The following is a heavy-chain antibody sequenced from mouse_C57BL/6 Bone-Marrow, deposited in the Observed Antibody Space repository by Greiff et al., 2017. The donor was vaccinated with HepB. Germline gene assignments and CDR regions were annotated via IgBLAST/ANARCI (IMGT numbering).Heavy chain of an antibody. V-gene: IGHV14-3*02. D-gene: IGHD4-1*01. CDR3: ARGLGKDY. CDR1: GFNIKDTY. J-gene: IGHJ2*01. CDR2: IDPANGNT. Sequence: EVKLMESGAELVKPGASVKLSCTASGFNIKDTYMNWVKQRPEQGLEWIGRIDPANGNTKYNPKCQGKATITADTSSNTAYLQLSSLTSEDTAGYYCARGLGKDYGGRGTTLTVSA.